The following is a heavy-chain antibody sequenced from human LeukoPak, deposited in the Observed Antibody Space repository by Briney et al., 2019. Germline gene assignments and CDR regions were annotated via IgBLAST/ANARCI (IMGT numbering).Heavy chain of an antibody. D-gene: IGHD2-2*01. V-gene: IGHV3-23*01. J-gene: IGHJ6*02. CDR2: ISWNSGST. Sequence: PGGSLRLSCAASGFTFDDYAMHWVRQAPGKGLEWVSGISWNSGSTYYADSVKGRFTISRDNSKNTLYLQMNSLRAEDTAVYYCAKDYCSSTSCYLTYYYYYYGMDVWGQGTTVTVSS. CDR3: AKDYCSSTSCYLTYYYYYYGMDV. CDR1: GFTFDDYA.